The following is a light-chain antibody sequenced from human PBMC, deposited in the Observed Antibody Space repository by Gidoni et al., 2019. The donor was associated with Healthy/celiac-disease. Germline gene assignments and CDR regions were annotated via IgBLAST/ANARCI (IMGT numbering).Light chain of an antibody. CDR1: SCDVGGYNY. J-gene: IGLJ2*01. Sequence: QSALTQPASVSGSPGPSITISCTGTSCDVGGYNYVSWYQQHPGKAPKLMIYDVSNRPSGVSNRFSGSKSGNTASLTISGLQAEDEADYYCSSYTSSSTLVFGGGTKLTVL. CDR2: DVS. V-gene: IGLV2-14*03. CDR3: SSYTSSSTLV.